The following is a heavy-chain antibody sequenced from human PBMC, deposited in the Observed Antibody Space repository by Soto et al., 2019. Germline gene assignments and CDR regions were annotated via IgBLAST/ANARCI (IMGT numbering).Heavy chain of an antibody. J-gene: IGHJ4*02. CDR3: ARSGEFSASDYFGF. CDR2: ISWNSGRI. V-gene: IGHV3-9*01. CDR1: GFTFDDYG. D-gene: IGHD3-10*01. Sequence: EVQLVQYGGGWVQPGRSLRLSCGASGFTFDDYGMHWVRQAPGKGLEWVSSISWNSGRIGYADSVKGRFTNSRDNVKNSLYLQMNSLRAEDTALYYCARSGEFSASDYFGFWGQGTLVTVSS.